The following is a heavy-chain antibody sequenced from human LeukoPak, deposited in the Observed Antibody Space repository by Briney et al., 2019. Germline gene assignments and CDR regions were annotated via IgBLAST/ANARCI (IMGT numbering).Heavy chain of an antibody. CDR1: GFTFSTYS. CDR2: ISSDGSNK. CDR3: AKLLDWAFDI. V-gene: IGHV3-30-3*01. D-gene: IGHD6-19*01. J-gene: IGHJ3*02. Sequence: GGSLRLSCAASGFTFSTYSMHWVRQAPGKGLEWVAVISSDGSNKYYADSVKGRFTISRDNSKNTLDLQLNSLRAEDTAVHYCAKLLDWAFDIWGQGTMVTVSS.